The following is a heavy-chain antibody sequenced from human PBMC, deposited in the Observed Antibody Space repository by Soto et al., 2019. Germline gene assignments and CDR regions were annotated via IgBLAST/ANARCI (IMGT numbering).Heavy chain of an antibody. D-gene: IGHD3-22*01. CDR2: IKPDGTYT. CDR1: GFTLSSNW. CDR3: TGGGSGYYNN. V-gene: IGHV3-74*01. J-gene: IGHJ4*02. Sequence: GGSQRLSCAASGFTLSSNWMHWVRQAPGKGLVWVSRIKPDGTYTTYADSVKGRFTISRDNARNTLYLQMNSLRAEDTAVYYCTGGGSGYYNNWGQGTLVTVSS.